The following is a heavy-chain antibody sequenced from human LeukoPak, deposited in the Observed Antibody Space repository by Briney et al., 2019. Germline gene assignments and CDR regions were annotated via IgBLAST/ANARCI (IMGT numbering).Heavy chain of an antibody. V-gene: IGHV4-4*07. CDR1: GGSISSYY. J-gene: IGHJ4*02. CDR3: ARESSSSWYVFLDY. Sequence: SETLSLTCIVSGGSISSYYWSWIRQPAGKGLEWIGRIYTSGSSNYNPSLKSRVTMSVDTSKNQFSLKLSSVTAADTAVYYCARESSSSWYVFLDYWGQGTLVTVSS. D-gene: IGHD6-13*01. CDR2: IYTSGSS.